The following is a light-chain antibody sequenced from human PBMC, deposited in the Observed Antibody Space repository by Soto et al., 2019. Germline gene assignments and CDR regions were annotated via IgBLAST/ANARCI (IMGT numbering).Light chain of an antibody. J-gene: IGKJ1*01. CDR2: LGS. Sequence: DIVMTQSPLSLPVTPGEPASISCRSSQSLLHSNGYNYLDWYLQKPGQSPQLLIYLGSNRASGVPDRFSGSGSGTDFTLKISRVEAEDVGVYYCMQALQTPPWTFGQGPKVDI. CDR3: MQALQTPPWT. V-gene: IGKV2-28*01. CDR1: QSLLHSNGYNY.